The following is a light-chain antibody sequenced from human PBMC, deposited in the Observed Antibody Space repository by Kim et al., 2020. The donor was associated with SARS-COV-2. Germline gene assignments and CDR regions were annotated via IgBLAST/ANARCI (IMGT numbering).Light chain of an antibody. CDR2: QDT. CDR3: QAWDNSTLV. V-gene: IGLV3-1*01. Sequence: SYELTQPPSVSVSPGQTASITCSGDKLGDKYACWYQQKPGQSPVLVIYQDTKRPSGIPERFSGSNSGNTATLTISGTQAIDEADYYCQAWDNSTLVFGGG. CDR1: KLGDKY. J-gene: IGLJ2*01.